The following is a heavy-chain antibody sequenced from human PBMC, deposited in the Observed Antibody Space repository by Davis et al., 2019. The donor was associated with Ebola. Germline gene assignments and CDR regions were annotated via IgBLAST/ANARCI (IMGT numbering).Heavy chain of an antibody. CDR3: ASVGYYYDSSGYEGGYLDY. CDR1: GGSISSSSYY. V-gene: IGHV4-39*07. J-gene: IGHJ4*02. Sequence: MPSETLSLTYTVSGGSISSSSYYWGWIRQHPGKGLEWIGYYHHSGDTYYNPSLKGRLTISGDTSKNQFSLKLTSVTGADTAVYYCASVGYYYDSSGYEGGYLDYWGQGTLVTVSS. D-gene: IGHD3-22*01. CDR2: YHHSGDT.